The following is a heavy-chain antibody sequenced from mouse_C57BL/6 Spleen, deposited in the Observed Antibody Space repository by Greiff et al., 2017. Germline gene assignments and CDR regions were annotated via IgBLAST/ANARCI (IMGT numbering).Heavy chain of an antibody. V-gene: IGHV1-69*01. CDR2: IDPSDSYT. J-gene: IGHJ2*01. Sequence: QVQLKQPGAELVMPGASVKLSCKASGYTFTSYWMHWVKQRPGQGLEWIGEIDPSDSYTNYNQKFKGKSTLTVDKSSSTAYMQLSSLTSEDSAVYYCARGLDDYFDYWGQGTTLTVSS. CDR1: GYTFTSYW. CDR3: ARGLDDYFDY.